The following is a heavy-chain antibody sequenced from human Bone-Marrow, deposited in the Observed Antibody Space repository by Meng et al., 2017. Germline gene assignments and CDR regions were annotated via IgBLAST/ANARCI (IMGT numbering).Heavy chain of an antibody. Sequence: GGSLRLSCAASGFTFSSYEMNWVRQAPGKGLEWVSYISSRGSTIYYADAVKGRFTISRDNAKNSLYLQMNSLRAEDTAVYYCARLQWLVPLYYYYGMDVWGRGTTVTVSS. D-gene: IGHD6-19*01. J-gene: IGHJ6*02. CDR3: ARLQWLVPLYYYYGMDV. CDR1: GFTFSSYE. V-gene: IGHV3-48*03. CDR2: ISSRGSTI.